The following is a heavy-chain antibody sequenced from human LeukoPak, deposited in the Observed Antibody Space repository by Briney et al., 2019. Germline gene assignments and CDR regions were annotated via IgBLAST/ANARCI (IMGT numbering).Heavy chain of an antibody. CDR2: ISGDGDIT. Sequence: PGGSLRLSCAASGFTFDNFAMHWVRQAPGKGLEWVSLISGDGDITYYADSVKGRFTISRDNSKNSLCLQMNILKTEDTALYYCARDWDNWFDSWGQGTLVTVSS. CDR1: GFTFDNFA. J-gene: IGHJ5*01. CDR3: ARDWDNWFDS. V-gene: IGHV3-43*02. D-gene: IGHD1-26*01.